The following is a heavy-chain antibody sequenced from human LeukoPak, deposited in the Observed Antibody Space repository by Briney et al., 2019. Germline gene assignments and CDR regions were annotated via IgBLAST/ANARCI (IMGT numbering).Heavy chain of an antibody. V-gene: IGHV4-38-2*01. CDR3: ARQKSYCSSTSCYSSFLDY. D-gene: IGHD2-2*01. J-gene: IGHJ4*02. CDR2: IYHSGST. CDR1: GYSISSGYY. Sequence: SETLSLTCAVSGYSISSGYYWGWIRQPPGKGLEWIGSIYHSGSTYYNPSLKSRVNISVDTSKNQFSLKLSSVTAADTAVYYCARQKSYCSSTSCYSSFLDYWGQGTLVTVSS.